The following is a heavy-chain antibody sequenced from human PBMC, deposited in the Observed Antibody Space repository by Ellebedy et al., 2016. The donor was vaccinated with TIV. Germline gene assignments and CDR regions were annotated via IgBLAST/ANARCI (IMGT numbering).Heavy chain of an antibody. CDR3: ARDPVGVGPAFDI. V-gene: IGHV3-23*01. J-gene: IGHJ3*02. CDR2: ISGSGGNT. D-gene: IGHD4-23*01. CDR1: GLTFSSHA. Sequence: GESLKISCAASGLTFSSHAMSRVRQAPGKGLEWVSSISGSGGNTYYADSVKGRFTISRDNSKDTLYLQVNSLRAEDTAVYYCARDPVGVGPAFDIWGQGTMVTVSS.